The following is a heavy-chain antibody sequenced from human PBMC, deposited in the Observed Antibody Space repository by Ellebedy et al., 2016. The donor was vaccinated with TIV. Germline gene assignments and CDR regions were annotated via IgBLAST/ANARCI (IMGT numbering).Heavy chain of an antibody. Sequence: ASVKVSCKASGYTFTSYGISWVRQAPGQGLEWMGWISAYNGNTHYAQKVQGRVTMTTDTSTSTAYMELRSLRSDDTAVYYCARDHSTFVTAYWFDPWGQGTLVTVSS. CDR1: GYTFTSYG. CDR2: ISAYNGNT. J-gene: IGHJ5*02. D-gene: IGHD3-3*01. V-gene: IGHV1-18*01. CDR3: ARDHSTFVTAYWFDP.